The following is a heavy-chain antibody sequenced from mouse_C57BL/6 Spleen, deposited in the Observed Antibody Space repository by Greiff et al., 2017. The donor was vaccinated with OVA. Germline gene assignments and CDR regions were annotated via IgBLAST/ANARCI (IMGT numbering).Heavy chain of an antibody. J-gene: IGHJ2*01. CDR2: IYPGNSDT. V-gene: IGHV1-5*01. Sequence: VQLQQSGTVLARPGASVKMSCKTSGYTFTSYWMHWVKQRPGQGLEWIGAIYPGNSDTSYNQKFKGKAKLTAVTSASTAYMELSSLTNEDSAVYYCTREKAYSQYYFDYWGQGTTLTVSS. D-gene: IGHD2-12*01. CDR3: TREKAYSQYYFDY. CDR1: GYTFTSYW.